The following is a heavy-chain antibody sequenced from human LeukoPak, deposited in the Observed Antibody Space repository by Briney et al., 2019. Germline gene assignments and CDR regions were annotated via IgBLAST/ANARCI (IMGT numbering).Heavy chain of an antibody. V-gene: IGHV4-4*07. Sequence: LETLSLTCTVSGGSISSYYWSWIRQPAGKGLEWIGRIYTSGSTNYNPSLKSRVTISVDTSKNQFSLKLSSVTAADTAVYYCAREPYSSPFDYWGQGTLVTVSS. CDR1: GGSISSYY. CDR3: AREPYSSPFDY. CDR2: IYTSGST. J-gene: IGHJ4*02. D-gene: IGHD6-13*01.